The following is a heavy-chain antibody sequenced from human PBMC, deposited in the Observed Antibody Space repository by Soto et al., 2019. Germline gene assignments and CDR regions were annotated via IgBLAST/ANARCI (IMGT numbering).Heavy chain of an antibody. CDR3: ARGGYDILTGPQGAFDY. CDR1: GGTFSSYA. V-gene: IGHV1-69*13. J-gene: IGHJ4*02. CDR2: IIPIFGTA. D-gene: IGHD3-9*01. Sequence: VKVSCKASGGTFSSYAISWVRQAPGQGLEWMGGIIPIFGTANYAQKFQGRVTITADESTSTAYMELSSLRSEDTAVYYCARGGYDILTGPQGAFDYWGQGTLVTVSS.